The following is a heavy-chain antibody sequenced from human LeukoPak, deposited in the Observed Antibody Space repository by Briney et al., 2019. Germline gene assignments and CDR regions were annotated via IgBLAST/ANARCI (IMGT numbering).Heavy chain of an antibody. D-gene: IGHD6-13*01. CDR1: GGSFSGYY. Sequence: SETLSLTCAVYGGSFSGYYWSWIRQPPGKGLEWIGEINHSGSTNYNPSLKSRVTISVDTSKNQFSLKLSSVTAADTAVYYCARGQVAAADNRFDPRGQGTLVTVSS. J-gene: IGHJ5*02. CDR3: ARGQVAAADNRFDP. CDR2: INHSGST. V-gene: IGHV4-34*01.